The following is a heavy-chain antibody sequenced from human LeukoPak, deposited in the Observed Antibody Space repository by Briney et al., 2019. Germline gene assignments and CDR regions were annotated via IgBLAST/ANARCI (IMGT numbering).Heavy chain of an antibody. V-gene: IGHV3-23*01. CDR1: GFTLSSYE. CDR2: IGYGGSDT. CDR3: ARGGSYLSAFDI. J-gene: IGHJ3*02. D-gene: IGHD1-26*01. Sequence: GGSLRLSCTVSGFTLSSYEMTWFRQAPGKGLEWVSSIGYGGSDTHYADSVKGRFTISRDNSKNTLYLQMNSLRAEDTAVYYCARGGSYLSAFDIWGKGTMVTVSS.